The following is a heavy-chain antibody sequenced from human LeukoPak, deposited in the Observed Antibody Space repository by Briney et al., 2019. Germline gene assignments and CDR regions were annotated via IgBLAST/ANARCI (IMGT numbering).Heavy chain of an antibody. D-gene: IGHD5-24*01. V-gene: IGHV5-51*01. CDR2: IYPGDSDT. Sequence: RTGESLKISCKGSGYSFASYWIGWVRQMPGKGLEWMGIIYPGDSDTRYSPSFQGQVTISADKSFNTAYLQWSSLKASDSAIYYCARQIEMATINPSDYWAREPWSPSPQ. CDR3: ARQIEMATINPSDY. CDR1: GYSFASYW. J-gene: IGHJ4*02.